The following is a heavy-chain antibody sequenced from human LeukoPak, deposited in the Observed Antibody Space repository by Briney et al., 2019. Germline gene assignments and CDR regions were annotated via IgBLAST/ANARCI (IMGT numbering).Heavy chain of an antibody. CDR1: GFTFGSYW. D-gene: IGHD1-26*01. Sequence: GGSLRLSCAASGFTFGSYWMNWIRQAPGKGLEWVATIKEDGSEKYYVDSVKGRFTISRDNAKNSLYLQMNSLRAEDTAVYYCYCGTYSGFDNWGQGTQVTVSS. J-gene: IGHJ4*02. CDR3: YCGTYSGFDN. CDR2: IKEDGSEK. V-gene: IGHV3-7*01.